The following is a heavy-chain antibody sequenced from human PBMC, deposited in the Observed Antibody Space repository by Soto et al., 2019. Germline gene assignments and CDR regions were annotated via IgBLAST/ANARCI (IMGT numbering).Heavy chain of an antibody. Sequence: PSETLSLTCTVSGGSISSYYWGWIRQPPGKGLEWIGNIYYSGSTYYNPSLKRRVTISVDTSKNQFSLKLSSVTAADTAVYYCARLSGGYGDYGSIDYWGQGTLVTVSS. CDR1: GGSISSYY. J-gene: IGHJ4*02. D-gene: IGHD4-17*01. CDR3: ARLSGGYGDYGSIDY. V-gene: IGHV4-59*08. CDR2: IYYSGST.